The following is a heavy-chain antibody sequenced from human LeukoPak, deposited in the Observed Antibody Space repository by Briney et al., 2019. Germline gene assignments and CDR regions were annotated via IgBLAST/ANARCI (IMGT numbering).Heavy chain of an antibody. Sequence: SETLSLTCKVSGYSIGRDYYWAWLRQPPGKGLERIGSIFHTGRTVYNPSYESRLTISMDTSKNEFFLGLNSVTAADTAVYFCARDGGYPTTDEGFDPWGLGTLVTVSS. D-gene: IGHD5-12*01. CDR3: ARDGGYPTTDEGFDP. J-gene: IGHJ5*02. CDR1: GYSIGRDYY. CDR2: IFHTGRT. V-gene: IGHV4-38-2*02.